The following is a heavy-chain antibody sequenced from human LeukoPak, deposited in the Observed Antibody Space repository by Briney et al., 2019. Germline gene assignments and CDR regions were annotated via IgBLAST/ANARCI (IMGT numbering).Heavy chain of an antibody. Sequence: SETLSLTCTVSGYSISSGYYWGWIRQPPGKGLEWIGSIYHSGSTYYNPSLKSRVTISVDTSKNQFSLKLSSVTAADTAVYYCARDRRLYYYDSSGYRNYYYYMDVWGKGTTVTVSS. CDR2: IYHSGST. V-gene: IGHV4-38-2*02. CDR1: GYSISSGYY. CDR3: ARDRRLYYYDSSGYRNYYYYMDV. J-gene: IGHJ6*03. D-gene: IGHD3-22*01.